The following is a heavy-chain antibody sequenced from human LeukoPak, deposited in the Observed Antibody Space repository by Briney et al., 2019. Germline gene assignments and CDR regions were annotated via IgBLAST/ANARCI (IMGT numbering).Heavy chain of an antibody. V-gene: IGHV3-23*01. J-gene: IGHJ1*01. CDR1: GFTFSSYG. CDR3: AKADDYGDYNGAEYLQH. CDR2: ISGSGGST. Sequence: PGGSLRLSRAASGFTFSSYGMSWVRQAPGKGLEWVSVISGSGGSTYYADSVKGRFTISRDKSKNTLYLQMNSLRAEDTAVYYCAKADDYGDYNGAEYLQHWGQGTLVTVSS. D-gene: IGHD4-17*01.